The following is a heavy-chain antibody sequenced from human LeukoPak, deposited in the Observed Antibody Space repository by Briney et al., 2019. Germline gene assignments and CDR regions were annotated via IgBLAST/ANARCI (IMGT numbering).Heavy chain of an antibody. CDR3: ARDPLRTYLDY. J-gene: IGHJ4*02. V-gene: IGHV4-39*07. CDR1: SGSIISNNDY. Sequence: LETLSLTCSVSSGSIISNNDYWGWIRQPPGKGLEWIATIHYSGRTYYNPSLKSRGTISVDTSQNQFSLRLSSVTAADTAVYYCARDPLRTYLDYWGQGTLVTVSS. D-gene: IGHD3-16*02. CDR2: IHYSGRT.